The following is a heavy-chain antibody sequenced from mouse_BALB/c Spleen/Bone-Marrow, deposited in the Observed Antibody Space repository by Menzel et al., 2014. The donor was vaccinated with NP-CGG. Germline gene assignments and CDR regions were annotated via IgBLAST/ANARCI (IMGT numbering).Heavy chain of an antibody. J-gene: IGHJ4*01. CDR1: GYTFTGNW. Sequence: QVQLQQPGAELVKPGASVKPSCKASGYTFTGNWMHWVKQRPGQGLEWIGGINPSNGRINYNEKFKSMATITVDKSSSTAYMQLSSLTSENSALCYCARLIWGSLYIVDFWGQGASVTVP. V-gene: IGHV1S81*02. CDR2: INPSNGRI. CDR3: ARLIWGSLYIVDF. D-gene: IGHD6-1*01.